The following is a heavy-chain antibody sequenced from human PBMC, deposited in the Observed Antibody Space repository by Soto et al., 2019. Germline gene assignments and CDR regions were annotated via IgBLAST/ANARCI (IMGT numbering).Heavy chain of an antibody. Sequence: GGSLRLSCAASGFTFSSYGMHWVRQAPGKGLEWVAVISYDGSNKYYADSVKGRFTISRDNSKNTLYLQMNSLRAEDKAVYYCAKESRATISWRSITGTTGSFQHWGQGTLVTVSS. CDR2: ISYDGSNK. CDR3: AKESRATISWRSITGTTGSFQH. V-gene: IGHV3-30*18. D-gene: IGHD1-7*01. CDR1: GFTFSSYG. J-gene: IGHJ1*01.